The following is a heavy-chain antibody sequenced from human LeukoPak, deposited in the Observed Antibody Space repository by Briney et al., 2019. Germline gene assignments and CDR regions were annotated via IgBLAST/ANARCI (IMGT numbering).Heavy chain of an antibody. Sequence: GGSLRLSCTASGFTFSTSWMHWVRQAPGKGLMWVSTISPSGRSTYYADSVKGRFTISRDNSKNTLYLQMITLRAGDTAVYYCSAQPEEVAGGMNSWGQGALVTVSS. V-gene: IGHV3-23*01. CDR3: SAQPEEVAGGMNS. J-gene: IGHJ4*02. D-gene: IGHD6-19*01. CDR2: ISPSGRST. CDR1: GFTFSTSW.